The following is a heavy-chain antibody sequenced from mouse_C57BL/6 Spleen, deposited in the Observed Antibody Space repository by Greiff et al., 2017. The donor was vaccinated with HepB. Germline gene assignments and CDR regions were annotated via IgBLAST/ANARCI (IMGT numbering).Heavy chain of an antibody. J-gene: IGHJ3*01. V-gene: IGHV1-22*01. D-gene: IGHD2-2*01. CDR1: GYTFTDYN. CDR2: INPNNGGT. CDR3: ARGGYDGWFAY. Sequence: VHVKQSGPELVKPGASVKMSCKASGYTFTDYNMHWVKQSHGKSLEWIGYINPNNGGTSYNQKFKGKATLTVNKSSSTAYMELRSLTSEDSAVYYCARGGYDGWFAYWGQGTLVTVSA.